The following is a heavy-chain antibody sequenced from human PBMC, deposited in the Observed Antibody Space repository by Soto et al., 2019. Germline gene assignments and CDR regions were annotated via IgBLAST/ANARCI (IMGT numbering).Heavy chain of an antibody. CDR1: GFTFSSYD. V-gene: IGHV3-13*01. D-gene: IGHD5-18*01. J-gene: IGHJ6*02. Sequence: EVQLVESGGGLVQPGGSLRLSCAASGFTFSSYDMHWVRQATGKGLEWVSAIGTAGDTYYPGSVKGRFTISRENAKNSSYLQMNSLRAEDTAVYYCARDHGYSYGHSYYYYGMDVWGQGTTVTVSS. CDR3: ARDHGYSYGHSYYYYGMDV. CDR2: IGTAGDT.